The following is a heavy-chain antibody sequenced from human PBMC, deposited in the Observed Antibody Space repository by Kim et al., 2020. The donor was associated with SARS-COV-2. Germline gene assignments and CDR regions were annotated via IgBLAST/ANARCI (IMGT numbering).Heavy chain of an antibody. CDR2: ISSSGSTI. CDR3: ASKQGPNIVVVPAAMSVLHYYGMDV. V-gene: IGHV3-48*03. J-gene: IGHJ6*02. CDR1: GFTFSSYE. Sequence: GGSLRLSCAASGFTFSSYEMNWVRQDPGKGLEWVSYISSSGSTIYYADSVKGRFTISRDNAKNSLYLQMNSLRAEDTAVYYCASKQGPNIVVVPAAMSVLHYYGMDVWGQGTTVTVSS. D-gene: IGHD2-2*01.